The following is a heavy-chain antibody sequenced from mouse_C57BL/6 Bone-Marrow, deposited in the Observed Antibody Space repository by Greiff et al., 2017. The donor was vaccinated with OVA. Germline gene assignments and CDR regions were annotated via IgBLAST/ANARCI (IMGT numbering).Heavy chain of an antibody. V-gene: IGHV1-81*01. J-gene: IGHJ3*01. CDR3: ARDYDYSWFAY. D-gene: IGHD2-4*01. CDR1: GYTFTSYG. CDR2: IYPRSGNT. Sequence: QVQLQQSGAELARPGASVKLSCKASGYTFTSYGISWVKQRTGQGLEWIGEIYPRSGNTYYNEKFKGKATLTADKSSSTAYMELRSLTSEDAAVYFCARDYDYSWFAYWGQGTLVTVSA.